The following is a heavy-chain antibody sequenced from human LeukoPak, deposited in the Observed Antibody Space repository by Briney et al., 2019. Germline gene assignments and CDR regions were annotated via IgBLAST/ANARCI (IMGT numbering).Heavy chain of an antibody. CDR1: GGSFSRYY. D-gene: IGHD5-24*01. V-gene: IGHV4-34*01. J-gene: IGHJ4*03. CDR3: ARGATISETGYFDF. Sequence: SETLSLTCAVYGGSFSRYYWSWIRQSPGKGLEWIAEIDHRGDTNCNPSVKSRVTISVDTSKNQFSLKVRSLSAADTAVYYCARGATISETGYFDFWGQGTPVTVSP. CDR2: IDHRGDT.